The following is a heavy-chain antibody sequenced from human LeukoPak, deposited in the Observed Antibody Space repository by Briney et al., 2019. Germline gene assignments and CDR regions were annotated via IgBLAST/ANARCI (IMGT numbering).Heavy chain of an antibody. D-gene: IGHD3-10*01. Sequence: SETLSLTCSVSGASIGSYYWSWIRQPAEKGLEWIGRIYTSGSSNYNPSLKSRVTISIDKSKNQFSLTVSSVTAADTAVYYCAASVRGEVDYWGQGTLVTVSS. CDR3: AASVRGEVDY. V-gene: IGHV4-4*07. CDR2: IYTSGSS. CDR1: GASIGSYY. J-gene: IGHJ4*02.